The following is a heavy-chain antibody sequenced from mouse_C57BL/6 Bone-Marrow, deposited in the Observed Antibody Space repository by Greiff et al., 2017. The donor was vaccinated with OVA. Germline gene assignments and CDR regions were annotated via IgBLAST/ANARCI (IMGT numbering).Heavy chain of an antibody. Sequence: VQGVESGPGLVAPSQSLSITCTVSGFSLTSYGVDWVRQPPGKGLEWLGVIWGGGSPNYNSALLSRLSISKDNSKSQVFLKMNSLQTDDTAMYYCAKLGYDGYGDYAMDYWGQGTSVTVSS. CDR2: IWGGGSP. CDR1: GFSLTSYG. CDR3: AKLGYDGYGDYAMDY. V-gene: IGHV2-9*01. J-gene: IGHJ4*01. D-gene: IGHD2-3*01.